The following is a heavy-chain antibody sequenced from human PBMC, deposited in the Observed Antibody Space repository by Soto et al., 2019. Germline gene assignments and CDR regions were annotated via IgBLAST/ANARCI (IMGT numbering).Heavy chain of an antibody. D-gene: IGHD3-3*01. Sequence: SETLSLTCAVYGGSFSGYYWSWIRQPPGKGLEWIGEINHSGSTNYNPSLKSRVTISVDTSKNQFSLKLSSVTAADTAVYYCARRDFGVVINWFDPWGQGTLVTVSS. CDR3: ARRDFGVVINWFDP. CDR1: GGSFSGYY. V-gene: IGHV4-34*01. J-gene: IGHJ5*02. CDR2: INHSGST.